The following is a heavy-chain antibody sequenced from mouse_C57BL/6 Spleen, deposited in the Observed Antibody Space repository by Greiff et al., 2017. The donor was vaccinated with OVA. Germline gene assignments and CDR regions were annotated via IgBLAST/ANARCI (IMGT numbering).Heavy chain of an antibody. V-gene: IGHV1-82*01. J-gene: IGHJ3*01. Sequence: QVQLQQSGPELVKPGASVKISCKASGYAFSSSWMNWVKQRPGKGLEWIGRIYPGDGDTNYNGKFKGKATLTADKSSSTAYMQLSSLTSEDSAVYFCARDGSSYPFADWGKGTLVTVSA. D-gene: IGHD1-1*01. CDR3: ARDGSSYPFAD. CDR2: IYPGDGDT. CDR1: GYAFSSSW.